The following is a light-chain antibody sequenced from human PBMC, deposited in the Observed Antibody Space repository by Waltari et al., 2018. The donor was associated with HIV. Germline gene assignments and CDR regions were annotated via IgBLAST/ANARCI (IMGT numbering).Light chain of an antibody. CDR2: GAS. J-gene: IGKJ4*01. CDR1: QSVSSSY. Sequence: IVLPQSPGTLSLSPGERPTLPCRASQSVSSSYLAWYQQKPGQAPRLLIYGASSRATGIPDRFSGSGSGTDFTLTISRLEPEDFAVYYCQQYGSSLLTFGGGTKVEIK. V-gene: IGKV3-20*01. CDR3: QQYGSSLLT.